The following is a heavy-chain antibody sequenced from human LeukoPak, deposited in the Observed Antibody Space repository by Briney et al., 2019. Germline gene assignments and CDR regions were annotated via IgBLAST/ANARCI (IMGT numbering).Heavy chain of an antibody. CDR3: AKLWYDSSSWYDAYFDY. J-gene: IGHJ4*02. Sequence: PGGSLRLSCEVSGFTFGNYAMSWVRQTPGKGLEWVSAISGSGGSTYHADSVKGRFTISRDNSKNTLYLQMNSLRAEDTAVYYCAKLWYDSSSWYDAYFDYWGQGTLVTVSS. D-gene: IGHD6-13*01. CDR2: ISGSGGST. V-gene: IGHV3-23*01. CDR1: GFTFGNYA.